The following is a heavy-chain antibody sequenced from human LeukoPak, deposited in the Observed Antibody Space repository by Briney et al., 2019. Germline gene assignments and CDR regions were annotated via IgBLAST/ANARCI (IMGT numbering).Heavy chain of an antibody. CDR1: GFTFSSYG. CDR2: ISGSGGST. Sequence: GGSLRLSCAASGFTFSSYGMSWVRQAPGKGLEWVSGISGSGGSTNYADSVKGRFTISRDNSKNTLYLQMNSLRAEDTAVYYCAKFSRYSSGWYVDYWGQGTLVTVSS. D-gene: IGHD6-19*01. V-gene: IGHV3-23*01. J-gene: IGHJ4*02. CDR3: AKFSRYSSGWYVDY.